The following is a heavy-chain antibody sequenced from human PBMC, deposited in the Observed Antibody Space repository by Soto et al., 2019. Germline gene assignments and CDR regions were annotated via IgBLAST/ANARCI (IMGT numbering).Heavy chain of an antibody. Sequence: GGSLRLSCAASGFTFSVSAMHWVRQASGKGLEWVGRIRSNGRTAYAASMQGRFTISRDDSKKTAYLQLNSLKTDDTAVYYCARLDCSGGSCYPYYFEHWGQGALVTVSS. D-gene: IGHD2-15*01. J-gene: IGHJ4*02. V-gene: IGHV3-73*01. CDR3: ARLDCSGGSCYPYYFEH. CDR2: IRSNGRT. CDR1: GFTFSVSA.